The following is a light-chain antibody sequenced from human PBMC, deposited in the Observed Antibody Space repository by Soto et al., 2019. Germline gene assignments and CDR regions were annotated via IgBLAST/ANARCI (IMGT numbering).Light chain of an antibody. CDR3: QQYGSSPWT. CDR1: QSVSSSY. CDR2: GAS. J-gene: IGKJ1*01. V-gene: IGKV3-20*01. Sequence: EIVFTQSPGTLPLSPGERATLSCRASQSVSSSYLAWYQQKPGQAPRLLIYGASSRATGIPDRFSGSGSGTDFTLTISRLEPEDFAVYYCQQYGSSPWTFGQGTKVDSK.